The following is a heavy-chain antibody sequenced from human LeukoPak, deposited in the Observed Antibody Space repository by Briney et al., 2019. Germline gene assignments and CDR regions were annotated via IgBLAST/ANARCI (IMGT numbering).Heavy chain of an antibody. D-gene: IGHD3-22*01. CDR3: ARVGYDSSGYFSRQIDY. CDR1: GYTFRSYG. Sequence: EASVKVSCKASGYTFRSYGLSWVRQAPGQGLEWLGWISAYNGDTRYEQNFQGRVTLTTDTSTSTANMELRSLRSDDTAVYYCARVGYDSSGYFSRQIDYWGQGTLVTVSS. CDR2: ISAYNGDT. V-gene: IGHV1-18*01. J-gene: IGHJ4*02.